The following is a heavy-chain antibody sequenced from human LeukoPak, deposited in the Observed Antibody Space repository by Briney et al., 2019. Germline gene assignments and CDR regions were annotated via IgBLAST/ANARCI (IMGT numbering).Heavy chain of an antibody. CDR2: IYPVDSYT. J-gene: IGHJ3*02. D-gene: IGHD4-17*01. CDR1: GYSFTSYW. CDR3: ARPMTTVSPGAFDI. V-gene: IGHV5-51*01. Sequence: GESLKISGKGSGYSFTSYWSGGVRQMPGKGLEWMGIIYPVDSYTRYSPSFQGQVTISADKSISTAYLQWSSLKASDTAMYYCARPMTTVSPGAFDIWGQGTMVTVSS.